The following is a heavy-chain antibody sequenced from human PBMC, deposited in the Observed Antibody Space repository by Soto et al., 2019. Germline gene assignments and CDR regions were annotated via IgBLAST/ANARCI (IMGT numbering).Heavy chain of an antibody. CDR3: ARDASIKDFWSGYGFDY. CDR2: IWYDGSNK. V-gene: IGHV3-33*01. Sequence: VQLVESVGGVVQPGRSLRLSCAASGFTFSSYGMHWVRQAPGKGLEWVAVIWYDGSNKYYADSVKGRFTISRDNSKNTLYLKMNSLRAEDTAVYYCARDASIKDFWSGYGFDYWGQGTLVTVSS. CDR1: GFTFSSYG. D-gene: IGHD3-3*01. J-gene: IGHJ4*02.